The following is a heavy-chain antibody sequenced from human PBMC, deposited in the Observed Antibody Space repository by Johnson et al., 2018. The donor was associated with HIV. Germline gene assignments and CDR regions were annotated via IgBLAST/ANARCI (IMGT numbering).Heavy chain of an antibody. J-gene: IGHJ3*02. V-gene: IGHV3-30-3*01. CDR1: GFTFSSYA. D-gene: IGHD3-22*01. CDR2: ISYDGSNK. Sequence: QVQLVESGGGVVQPGRSLRLSCAASGFTFSSYAMHWVRQAPGKGLEWVAVISYDGSNKYYADSVKGRFTISRDNSKNTLYLQMNRLRTEDTAVYYCARAVRDYYDSSGYYYSFAFDIWGQGTMVTVSS. CDR3: ARAVRDYYDSSGYYYSFAFDI.